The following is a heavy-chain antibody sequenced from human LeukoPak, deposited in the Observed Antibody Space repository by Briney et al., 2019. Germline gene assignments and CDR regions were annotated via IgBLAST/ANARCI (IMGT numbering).Heavy chain of an antibody. V-gene: IGHV3-23*01. Sequence: SGGSLRLSCAASGFTFSSYAMSWVRQAPGKGLEWVSAISGSGDSTFYADSVKGRFTISRDNSKNSLYLQMNSLRAEDTAVYYCASTYYDFWSGPTYYFDYWGQGTLVTVSS. CDR2: ISGSGDST. D-gene: IGHD3-3*01. J-gene: IGHJ4*02. CDR1: GFTFSSYA. CDR3: ASTYYDFWSGPTYYFDY.